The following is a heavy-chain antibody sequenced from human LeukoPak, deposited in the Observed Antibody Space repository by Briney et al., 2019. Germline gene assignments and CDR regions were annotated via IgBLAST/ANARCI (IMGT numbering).Heavy chain of an antibody. CDR3: ARELPREVTLDY. V-gene: IGHV3-74*03. Sequence: GGSLRLSCVASAFDFFSYGMQWVRQAPGKGLVWVSRIFTDGSTTTYADSVKGRFTISRDNAKNTLYLEMKSLRVEDTAVYYCARELPREVTLDYWGQGTLVTVSP. CDR1: AFDFFSYG. D-gene: IGHD2-21*02. J-gene: IGHJ4*01. CDR2: IFTDGSTT.